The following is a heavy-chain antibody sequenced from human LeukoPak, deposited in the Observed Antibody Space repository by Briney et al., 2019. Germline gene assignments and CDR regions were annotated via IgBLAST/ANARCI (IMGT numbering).Heavy chain of an antibody. Sequence: ESPKISCKGSEHSFPSYWIAWVRQMPGKGLEWIALIYPGDSDTKYSPSFQGQVTVSVDKSISTAYLQWSSLKASDTAMYYCARGASAIGNYNILTGYYNDYFEYWGQGTLVTVSS. J-gene: IGHJ4*02. CDR3: ARGASAIGNYNILTGYYNDYFEY. CDR2: IYPGDSDT. D-gene: IGHD3-9*01. V-gene: IGHV5-51*01. CDR1: EHSFPSYW.